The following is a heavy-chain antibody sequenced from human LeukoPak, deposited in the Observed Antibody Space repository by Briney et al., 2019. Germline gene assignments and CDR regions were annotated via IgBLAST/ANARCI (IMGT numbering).Heavy chain of an antibody. J-gene: IGHJ4*02. Sequence: PSETLSLTCTVSGYSISSGYYWGWIRQPPGKGLEWIGSIYHSGSTYYNPSLKSRVTISVDTSKNQFSLKLSSVTAADTAVYYCARHSSSWYRQIDYWGQGTLVTVSS. CDR1: GYSISSGYY. CDR3: ARHSSSWYRQIDY. D-gene: IGHD6-13*01. CDR2: IYHSGST. V-gene: IGHV4-38-2*02.